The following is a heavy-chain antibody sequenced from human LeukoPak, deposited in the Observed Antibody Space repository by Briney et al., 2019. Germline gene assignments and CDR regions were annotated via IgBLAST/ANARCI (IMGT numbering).Heavy chain of an antibody. CDR2: ISYDGSNK. D-gene: IGHD4-17*01. Sequence: PGGSLRLSCAASGFTFSSYAMHWVRQAPGKGLEWVAVISYDGSNKYYADSVKGRFTISGDNSKNTLYLQMNSLRAEDTAVYYCARDDYGDYRNGGLFDYWGQGTLVTVSS. V-gene: IGHV3-30-3*01. CDR1: GFTFSSYA. J-gene: IGHJ4*02. CDR3: ARDDYGDYRNGGLFDY.